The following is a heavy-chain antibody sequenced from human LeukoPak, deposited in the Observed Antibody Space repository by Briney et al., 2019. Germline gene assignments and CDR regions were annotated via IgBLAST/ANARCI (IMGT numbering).Heavy chain of an antibody. CDR2: IYYSGST. CDR1: DVPISSYD. CDR3: AREMETGSGAFDI. J-gene: IGHJ3*02. V-gene: IGHV4-59*01. D-gene: IGHD3-10*01. Sequence: AETLSLICTVSDVPISSYDWSWMGQAPGNEPYWIGYIYYSGSTSYNPSLKSRVTISVDTSKNQLSLRLSSVTAADTAVYYCAREMETGSGAFDIWGQGTMVTVSS.